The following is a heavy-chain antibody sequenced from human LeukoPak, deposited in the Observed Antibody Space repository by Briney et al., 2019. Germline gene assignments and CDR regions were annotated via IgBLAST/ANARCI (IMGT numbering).Heavy chain of an antibody. V-gene: IGHV3-23*01. CDR1: GFTFSSYA. Sequence: PGGSLRLSCAASGFTFSSYAMSWVRQAPGKGLEWVSGISGSGGNTYYADSVKGRFTISRDNSKNTLYVQVNSLGTEDTAAYYCAKGRYYDSSGSFYFDYWGQGTLVTVSS. J-gene: IGHJ4*02. CDR3: AKGRYYDSSGSFYFDY. CDR2: ISGSGGNT. D-gene: IGHD3-22*01.